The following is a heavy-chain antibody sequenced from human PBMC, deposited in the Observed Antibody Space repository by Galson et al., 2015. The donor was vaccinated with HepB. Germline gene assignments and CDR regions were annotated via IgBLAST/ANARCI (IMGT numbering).Heavy chain of an antibody. J-gene: IGHJ4*02. CDR2: ISYDGSNK. V-gene: IGHV3-30*18. CDR3: AKDRYYCSGGSCYSLHLDY. CDR1: GFTFSSYG. Sequence: SLRLSCAASGFTFSSYGMHWVRQAPGKGLEWVAVISYDGSNKYYADSVKGRFTISRDNSKNTLYLQMNSLRAEDTAVYYCAKDRYYCSGGSCYSLHLDYWGQGTLVTVSS. D-gene: IGHD2-15*01.